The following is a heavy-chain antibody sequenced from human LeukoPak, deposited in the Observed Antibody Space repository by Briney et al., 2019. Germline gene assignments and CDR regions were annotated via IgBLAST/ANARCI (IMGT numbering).Heavy chain of an antibody. CDR1: GFTFSSYS. CDR2: ISSSSSYI. D-gene: IGHD6-19*01. Sequence: GGSLRLSCAASGFTFSSYSMSWVRQAPGKGLEWVSSISSSSSYIYYADSVKGRFTISRDNAKNSLFLQMNSLRAEDTAVYYCARAYSSGWSRYFDLWGRGTLVTVSS. V-gene: IGHV3-21*01. CDR3: ARAYSSGWSRYFDL. J-gene: IGHJ2*01.